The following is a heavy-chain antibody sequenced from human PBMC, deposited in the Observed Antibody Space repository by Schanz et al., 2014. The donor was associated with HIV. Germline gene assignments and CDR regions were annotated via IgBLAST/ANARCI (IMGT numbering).Heavy chain of an antibody. Sequence: QVELVESGGGVVQPGRSLTLSCAASGFTFSAFGMVWVRQAPGKGLEWVSVISYDGSNKYYADSVKGRFTISRDKSKNTLYLQMNSLRAEDTALYYCACECDYGGNSCFDYWGQGTLVTVSS. CDR3: ACECDYGGNSCFDY. V-gene: IGHV3-30*03. J-gene: IGHJ4*02. CDR2: ISYDGSNK. CDR1: GFTFSAFG. D-gene: IGHD4-17*01.